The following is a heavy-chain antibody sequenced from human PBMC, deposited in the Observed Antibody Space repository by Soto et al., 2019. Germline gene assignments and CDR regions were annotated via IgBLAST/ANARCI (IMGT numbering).Heavy chain of an antibody. CDR2: IAHRRLR. J-gene: IGHJ5*02. Sequence: QVQLQESGPGLVKPSETLSLTCIVSGVSISSGYCTWIRQSPGKGLEWIGYIAHRRLRHYRASLRSPLSMSAETSKNHFSLNLTSVTAADTAIYYCATSNTTCPGCYSWGQGTLVTVSS. D-gene: IGHD1-26*01. CDR3: ATSNTTCPGCYS. V-gene: IGHV4-59*01. CDR1: GVSISSGY.